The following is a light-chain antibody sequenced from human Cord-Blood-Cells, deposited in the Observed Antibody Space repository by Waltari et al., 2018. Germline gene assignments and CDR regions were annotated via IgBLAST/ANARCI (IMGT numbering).Light chain of an antibody. V-gene: IGLV2-23*02. CDR3: CSYAGSSTYV. CDR2: EVR. J-gene: IGLJ1*01. Sequence: QSALTQPASVSGSPGQSITISCTGTSSDVGSYNLVSWYQQSPGKATKLMIYEVRKRPSGVSHRFSGSKSGNTASLTIFGLHAEDEADDYCCSYAGSSTYVFGTGTKVTVL. CDR1: SSDVGSYNL.